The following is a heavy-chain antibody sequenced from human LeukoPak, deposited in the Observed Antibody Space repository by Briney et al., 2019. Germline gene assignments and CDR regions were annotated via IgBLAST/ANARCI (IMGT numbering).Heavy chain of an antibody. CDR2: IYPGDSDT. CDR3: VRHGLEGCRGGMCYRSYYYYGMDV. CDR1: GYSFTDYW. Sequence: GESLKISCKGSGYSFTDYWIGWVRQMPGKGLEWMGTIYPGDSDTRYSPSFQGQVTISADKSLTTAYLQCSSLKASDTAIYYCVRHGLEGCRGGMCYRSYYYYGMDVWGQGTTVTVSS. V-gene: IGHV5-51*01. D-gene: IGHD2-15*01. J-gene: IGHJ6*02.